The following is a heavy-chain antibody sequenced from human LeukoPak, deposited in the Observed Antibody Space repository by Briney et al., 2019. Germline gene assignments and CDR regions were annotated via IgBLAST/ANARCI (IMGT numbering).Heavy chain of an antibody. Sequence: GGSLRLSCAASGFTFSDYYMTWIRQATGKGLEWVSYISSSGSTIYYADSMKGRFTISRDDARNSLYLQMNSLRAEGTAVYYCARDRSRVSDYWGQGTLVTVSS. V-gene: IGHV3-11*04. J-gene: IGHJ4*02. CDR3: ARDRSRVSDY. CDR1: GFTFSDYY. CDR2: ISSSGSTI.